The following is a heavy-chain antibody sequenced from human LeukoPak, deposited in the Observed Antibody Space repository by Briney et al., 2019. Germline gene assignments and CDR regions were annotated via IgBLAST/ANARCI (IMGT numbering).Heavy chain of an antibody. J-gene: IGHJ4*02. CDR3: ARRTLNGDYFDY. Sequence: PSETLSLTCTVSGASISSGTYYWGWIRQPPGRGLERIGSIYSTGTPYYDPSLKSRVAISADTSKNQFSLKLSSVTAADTAVYYCARRTLNGDYFDYWGQGTLVTVSS. CDR2: IYSTGTP. V-gene: IGHV4-39*01. D-gene: IGHD2-2*01. CDR1: GASISSGTYY.